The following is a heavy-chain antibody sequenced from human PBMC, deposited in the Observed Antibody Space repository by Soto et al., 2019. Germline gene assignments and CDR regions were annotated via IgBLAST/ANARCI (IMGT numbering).Heavy chain of an antibody. CDR1: GFTFSSYA. CDR2: ISGSGGST. J-gene: IGHJ6*02. V-gene: IGHV3-23*01. Sequence: EVQLLESGGGLVQPGGSLRLSCAASGFTFSSYAISWVRQAPGKGLEWVSAISGSGGSTYYADSVKGRFTISRDNSKNTLYLQMNSLRAEDTAVYYCAKDMGLREWELPSIVADVWGQGTTVTISS. D-gene: IGHD1-26*01. CDR3: AKDMGLREWELPSIVADV.